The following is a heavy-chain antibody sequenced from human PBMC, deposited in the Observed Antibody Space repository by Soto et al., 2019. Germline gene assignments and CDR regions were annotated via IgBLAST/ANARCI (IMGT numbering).Heavy chain of an antibody. V-gene: IGHV4-39*01. Sequence: SETLSLACTVSGGSISSSSYYWGWIRQPPGKGLEWIGSIYYSGSTYYNPSLKSGVTISVDTSKNQFSLKLSSVTAADTAVYYCARRVVRGVITYYYYGMDVWGQGTTVT. J-gene: IGHJ6*02. CDR3: ARRVVRGVITYYYYGMDV. CDR2: IYYSGST. D-gene: IGHD3-10*01. CDR1: GGSISSSSYY.